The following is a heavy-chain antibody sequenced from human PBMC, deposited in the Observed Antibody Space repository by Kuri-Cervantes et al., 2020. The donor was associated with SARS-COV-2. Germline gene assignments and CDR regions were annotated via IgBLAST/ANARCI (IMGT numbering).Heavy chain of an antibody. CDR1: GFTFDDYG. D-gene: IGHD4-23*01. CDR2: INWNGGST. Sequence: GESLKISCAASGFTFDDYGMSWVRQAPGKGLEWVSGINWNGGSTGYADSVKGRFTIPRDNAKNSLYLQMNSLRAEDTALYHCAREGGYGGNSGSWFDPWGQGTLVTVSS. J-gene: IGHJ5*02. CDR3: AREGGYGGNSGSWFDP. V-gene: IGHV3-20*01.